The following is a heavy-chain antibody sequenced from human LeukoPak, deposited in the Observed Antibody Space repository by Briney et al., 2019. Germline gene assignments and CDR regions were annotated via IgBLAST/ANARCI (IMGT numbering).Heavy chain of an antibody. D-gene: IGHD3-10*01. CDR2: VDHSGRT. J-gene: IGHJ4*02. CDR1: GDSFDNYY. CDR3: AATNYFYGSGSFHKRDS. V-gene: IGHV4-34*01. Sequence: PSEALSLTCGVYGDSFDNYYWNWIRHFPEKRLEWIGEVDHSGRTTYSPSLQGRVTISVDTSKGQFSLKLNSVTAADTAVYFCAATNYFYGSGSFHKRDSWGQGTLVTVSS.